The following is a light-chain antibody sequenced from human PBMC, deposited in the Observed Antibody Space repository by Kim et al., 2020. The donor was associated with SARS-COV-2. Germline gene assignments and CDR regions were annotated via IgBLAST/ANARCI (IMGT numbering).Light chain of an antibody. V-gene: IGLV3-19*01. Sequence: ALGQTVRITCQGDSLRNYYASWYQQKPGQAPVLVFFGKNNRPSGIPDRFSGSYSGNTASLTITAAQAEDEADYYCNSRESSTKHWMFGGGTQLTVL. CDR1: SLRNYY. J-gene: IGLJ3*02. CDR2: GKN. CDR3: NSRESSTKHWM.